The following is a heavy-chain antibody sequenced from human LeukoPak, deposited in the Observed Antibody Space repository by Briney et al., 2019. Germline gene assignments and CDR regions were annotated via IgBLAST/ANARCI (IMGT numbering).Heavy chain of an antibody. CDR1: GYTFTSYG. V-gene: IGHV1-18*01. J-gene: IGHJ4*02. CDR2: ISAYNGNT. Sequence: ASVKVSSKASGYTFTSYGISWVRQAPGQGLEWMGWISAYNGNTNYAQKLQGRVTMTTDTSTSTAYMELRSLRSDDTAVYYCARDQGPYYDFWSGYLAAYFDYWGQGTLVTVSS. D-gene: IGHD3-3*01. CDR3: ARDQGPYYDFWSGYLAAYFDY.